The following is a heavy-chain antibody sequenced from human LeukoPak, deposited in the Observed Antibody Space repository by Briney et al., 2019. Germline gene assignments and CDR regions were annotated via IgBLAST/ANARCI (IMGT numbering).Heavy chain of an antibody. D-gene: IGHD3-22*01. V-gene: IGHV4-39*07. CDR2: INHSGST. CDR3: ARLTTYYYDSSGYYYGAFDI. Sequence: SETLSLTCTVSGGSISSSSYYWSWIRQPPGKGLEWIGEINHSGSTNYNPSLKSRVTISVDTSKNQFSLKLSSVTAADTAVYYCARLTTYYYDSSGYYYGAFDIWGQGTMVTVSS. CDR1: GGSISSSSYY. J-gene: IGHJ3*02.